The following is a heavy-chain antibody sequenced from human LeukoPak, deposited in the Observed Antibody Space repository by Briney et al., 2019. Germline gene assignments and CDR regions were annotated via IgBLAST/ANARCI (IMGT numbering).Heavy chain of an antibody. CDR1: GLTFSSYW. J-gene: IGHJ1*01. V-gene: IGHV3-7*01. Sequence: PGGSLRLSCVASGLTFSSYWMSWVRQAPGKGLEWVANIKQDGGEKYYVDSVKGRFTISRDNAKSSLYLQMNSLRAEDTAVYYCATYSSLNRREFQYWGQGTLLTVSS. CDR3: ATYSSLNRREFQY. CDR2: IKQDGGEK. D-gene: IGHD3-22*01.